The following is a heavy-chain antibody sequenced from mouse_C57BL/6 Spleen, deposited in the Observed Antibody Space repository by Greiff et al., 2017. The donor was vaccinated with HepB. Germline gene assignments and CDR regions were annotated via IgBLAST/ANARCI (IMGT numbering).Heavy chain of an antibody. CDR1: GYAFSSSW. Sequence: LVESGPELVKPGASVKISCKASGYAFSSSWMNWVKQRPGKGLEWIGRIYPGDGDTNYNGKFKGKATLTADKSSSTAYMQLSSLTSEDSAVYFCAREGGVTKYFDVWGTGTTVTVSS. V-gene: IGHV1-82*01. J-gene: IGHJ1*03. CDR2: IYPGDGDT. D-gene: IGHD2-2*01. CDR3: AREGGVTKYFDV.